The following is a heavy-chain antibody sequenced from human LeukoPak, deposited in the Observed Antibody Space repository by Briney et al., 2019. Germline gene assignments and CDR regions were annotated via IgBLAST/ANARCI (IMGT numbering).Heavy chain of an antibody. D-gene: IGHD5-18*01. CDR3: ARGTGEGYTYGRYYFDY. Sequence: ASVKVSCKASRYTFTGHYMHWVRQAPGQGLEWMGWINPNSGVTDYAQNFQGRVTMTRDTSISTAYVELSRLRSDDTAVYYCARGTGEGYTYGRYYFDYWGQGTLVTVSS. CDR2: INPNSGVT. V-gene: IGHV1-2*02. CDR1: RYTFTGHY. J-gene: IGHJ4*02.